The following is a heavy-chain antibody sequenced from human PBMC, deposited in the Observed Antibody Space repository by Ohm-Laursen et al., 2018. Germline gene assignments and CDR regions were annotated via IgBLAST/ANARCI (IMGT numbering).Heavy chain of an antibody. CDR1: GYTFTSYY. D-gene: IGHD2-15*01. Sequence: ASVKVSCKASGYTFTSYYMHWVRQAPGQGLEWMGIINPSGGSTSYAQKFQGRVTMTRDTSTSTVYMELSSLRSEDTAVYYCASPLGVAGGNYYYYGMDVWGQGTTVTVSS. J-gene: IGHJ6*02. CDR2: INPSGGST. CDR3: ASPLGVAGGNYYYYGMDV. V-gene: IGHV1-46*01.